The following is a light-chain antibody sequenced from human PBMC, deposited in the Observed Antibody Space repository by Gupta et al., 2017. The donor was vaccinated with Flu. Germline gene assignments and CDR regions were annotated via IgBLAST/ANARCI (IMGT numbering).Light chain of an antibody. J-gene: IGLJ3*02. Sequence: QSVLTQPSSASGAPGQRVTISCTGSSSNIGAHYNIHWYQQLPGAAPKLLIYSTTNRPSGVPDRFSASKSGTSASLAIAGLQAEDEAEYYCQSFDNILNGCVFGGGTKLTVL. CDR2: STT. V-gene: IGLV1-40*01. CDR1: SSNIGAHYN. CDR3: QSFDNILNGCV.